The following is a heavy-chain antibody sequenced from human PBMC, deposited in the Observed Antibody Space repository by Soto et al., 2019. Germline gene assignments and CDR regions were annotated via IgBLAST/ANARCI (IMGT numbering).Heavy chain of an antibody. CDR1: GFTFSTYS. CDR3: AADPKWELHIFDY. Sequence: GGSLRLSCAASGFTFSTYSMNWVRQAPGKGLEWVSSISSSTSYIYYADSVKGRFTISRDNAKNSLYLQMNSLRAEDTAVYYCAADPKWELHIFDYWGQRILVTVSS. V-gene: IGHV3-21*01. J-gene: IGHJ4*02. D-gene: IGHD1-26*01. CDR2: ISSSTSYI.